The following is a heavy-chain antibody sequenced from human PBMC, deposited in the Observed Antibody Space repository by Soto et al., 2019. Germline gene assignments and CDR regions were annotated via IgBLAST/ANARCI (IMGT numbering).Heavy chain of an antibody. V-gene: IGHV3-9*01. Sequence: EVQLVESGGGLVQPGRSLRLSCAASGFTFDDYAMHWVRQAPGKGLEWVSGISWNSGSIGYADSVKGRFTISRDNAKNSLYLQMNSLRAEDTDLYYCAKDISRWFGELFFDDAFDIWGQGTMVTVSS. J-gene: IGHJ3*02. CDR3: AKDISRWFGELFFDDAFDI. CDR1: GFTFDDYA. CDR2: ISWNSGSI. D-gene: IGHD3-10*01.